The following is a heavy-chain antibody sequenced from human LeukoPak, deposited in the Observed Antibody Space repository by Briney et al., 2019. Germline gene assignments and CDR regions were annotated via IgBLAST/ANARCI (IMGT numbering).Heavy chain of an antibody. CDR2: ISSGTSYI. CDR3: ARAEFQQTVVVVAATGPWFDP. CDR1: GFTFSSYN. Sequence: GGSLRLSCSASGFTFSSYNMNWVRQAPGKGLEWVSSISSGTSYIYYADSVKGRFTVSRDNAKNSLYLQMNSLRAEDTAVYYCARAEFQQTVVVVAATGPWFDPWGQGTLVTVSS. J-gene: IGHJ5*02. V-gene: IGHV3-21*04. D-gene: IGHD2-15*01.